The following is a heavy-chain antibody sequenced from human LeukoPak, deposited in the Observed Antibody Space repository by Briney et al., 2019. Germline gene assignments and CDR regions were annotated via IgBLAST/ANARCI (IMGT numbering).Heavy chain of an antibody. CDR3: ARLIAVAGLFDY. D-gene: IGHD6-19*01. Sequence: SETLSLTCTVSGGSIISSSYYWGWIRQPPGKGLEWIGNIYYSGSTYYNPSLKSRVTISVDTSKNQFSLKLSSLTAADTALYYCARLIAVAGLFDYWGQGTLVTVSS. V-gene: IGHV4-39*01. CDR1: GGSIISSSYY. CDR2: IYYSGST. J-gene: IGHJ4*02.